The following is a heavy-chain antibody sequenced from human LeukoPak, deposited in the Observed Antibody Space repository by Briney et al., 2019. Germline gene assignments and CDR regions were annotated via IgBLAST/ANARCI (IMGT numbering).Heavy chain of an antibody. CDR2: ISAYNGNT. D-gene: IGHD6-13*01. CDR1: GYTFTSYG. CDR3: ARDPRIIAAAGPYFDY. Sequence: ASVTVSCTASGYTFTSYGISWVRQAPGQGLEWMGWISAYNGNTNYAQKLQGRVTMTTDTSTSTAYMELRSLRSDDTAVYYCARDPRIIAAAGPYFDYWGQGTLVTVSS. V-gene: IGHV1-18*01. J-gene: IGHJ4*02.